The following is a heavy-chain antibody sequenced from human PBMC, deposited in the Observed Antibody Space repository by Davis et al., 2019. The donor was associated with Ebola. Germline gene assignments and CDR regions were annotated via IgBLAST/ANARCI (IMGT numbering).Heavy chain of an antibody. Sequence: ASVKVSCKASGYTFTGYYMHWVRQAPGQGLEWMGWINPNSGGTNYAQKFQGRVTMTRDTSISTAYMELSRLRSDDTAVYYCARDRVRRFGGMDVWGQGTTVTVSS. CDR2: INPNSGGT. V-gene: IGHV1-2*02. D-gene: IGHD3-10*01. CDR3: ARDRVRRFGGMDV. CDR1: GYTFTGYY. J-gene: IGHJ6*02.